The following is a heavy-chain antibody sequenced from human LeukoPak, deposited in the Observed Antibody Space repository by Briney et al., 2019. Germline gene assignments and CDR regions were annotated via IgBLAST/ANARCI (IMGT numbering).Heavy chain of an antibody. Sequence: GASVKVSCKASGYTFTSYGISWLRQAPGQGLEWLGWISGYNGNTNYAQKFQGRVTMTTDTPTSTAYMGLRSLKSDDTAVYYCAVHDFYSGGSHFDNSGQGTLVTVSS. CDR3: AVHDFYSGGSHFDN. CDR2: ISGYNGNT. J-gene: IGHJ4*02. CDR1: GYTFTSYG. V-gene: IGHV1-18*01. D-gene: IGHD3-3*01.